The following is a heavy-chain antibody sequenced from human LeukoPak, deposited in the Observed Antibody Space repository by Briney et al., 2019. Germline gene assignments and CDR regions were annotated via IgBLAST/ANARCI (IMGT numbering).Heavy chain of an antibody. CDR1: GYTVTSYG. D-gene: IGHD2-2*01. V-gene: IGHV1-18*01. CDR3: ARVYAVPAAIRHYYYYMDV. CDR2: ISAYNGNT. J-gene: IGHJ6*03. Sequence: ASVKVSCKASGYTVTSYGISWVRQAAGEGLEWMEWISAYNGNTNYAQKPQGTATMTTDTSTSTAYMELRSLRPDDTAVYYCARVYAVPAAIRHYYYYMDVWGKGTTVTVSS.